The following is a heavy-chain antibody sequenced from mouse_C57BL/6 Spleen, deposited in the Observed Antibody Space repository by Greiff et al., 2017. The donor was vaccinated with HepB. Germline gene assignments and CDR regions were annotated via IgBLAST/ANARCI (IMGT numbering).Heavy chain of an antibody. D-gene: IGHD1-1*01. CDR3: ARGLYYGSSYDYFDY. J-gene: IGHJ2*01. Sequence: EVKLLESGAELVKPGASVKLSCTASGFNIKDYYMHWVKQRTEQGLEWIGRIDPEDGETKYAPKFQGKATITADTSSNTAYLQLSSLTSEDTAVYYCARGLYYGSSYDYFDYWGQGTTLTVSS. CDR1: GFNIKDYY. V-gene: IGHV14-2*01. CDR2: IDPEDGET.